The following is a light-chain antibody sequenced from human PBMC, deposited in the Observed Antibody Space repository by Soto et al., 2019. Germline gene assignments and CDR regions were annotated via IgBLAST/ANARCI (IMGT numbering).Light chain of an antibody. Sequence: QSALTHPASVSWSPGQSITISCAGTSSDIGGYNYVSWYQQHPGKAPKVMIYEVSNRPSGVSNRFSGSKSGNTASLTISGLQAEDEDDYYCSSYTSSSTIYVFGTGTKVTGL. J-gene: IGLJ1*01. V-gene: IGLV2-14*01. CDR1: SSDIGGYNY. CDR3: SSYTSSSTIYV. CDR2: EVS.